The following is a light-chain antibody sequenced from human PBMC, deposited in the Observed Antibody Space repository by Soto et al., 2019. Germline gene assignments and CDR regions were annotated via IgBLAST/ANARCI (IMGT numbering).Light chain of an antibody. CDR3: QQYDSYSWT. Sequence: DIQMTQSPSTLSAFVGDRVTITSRASQSISSWLAWYQQEPGKAPKLLVYQASTLESGVPLRFSGSGSGTEFTLTINSLQSDDFATYYCQQYDSYSWTFGQGTKVDI. V-gene: IGKV1-5*03. J-gene: IGKJ1*01. CDR1: QSISSW. CDR2: QAS.